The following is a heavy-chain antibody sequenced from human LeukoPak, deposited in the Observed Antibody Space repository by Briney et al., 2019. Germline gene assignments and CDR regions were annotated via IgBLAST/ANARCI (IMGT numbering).Heavy chain of an antibody. J-gene: IGHJ4*02. CDR2: ISYDGSNT. Sequence: PGGSLRLSCAASGFTFNNYGMHWVRQAPGKGLEWVAIISYDGSNTYYADSVKGRFTISRDNSKNTLYLQMNSLRAEDTAVYYCARSYSSSWHNFDYWGQGTLVTVSS. V-gene: IGHV3-30*03. D-gene: IGHD6-13*01. CDR1: GFTFNNYG. CDR3: ARSYSSSWHNFDY.